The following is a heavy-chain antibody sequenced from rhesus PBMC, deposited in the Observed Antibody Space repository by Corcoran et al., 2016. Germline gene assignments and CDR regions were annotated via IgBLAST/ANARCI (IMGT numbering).Heavy chain of an antibody. CDR2: IYGSTTTS. CDR3: ARLGQVDEY. Sequence: QVRLQESGPGVMKPSETLSLTCAVSGASISDSYRWSWLRQPPGEGLEWIGYIYGSTTTSTYNPSLKSRVTISKDTSMNQFSLKLTSLTAADTAVYYWARLGQVDEYGGQGVLVTVSS. V-gene: IGHV4S10*01. CDR1: GASISDSYR. J-gene: IGHJ4*01. D-gene: IGHD2-15*01.